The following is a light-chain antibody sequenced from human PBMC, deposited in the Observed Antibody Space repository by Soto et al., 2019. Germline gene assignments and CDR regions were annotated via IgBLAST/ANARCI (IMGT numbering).Light chain of an antibody. Sequence: YVLTQPASVSGSPGQSITISCNGTSSDLGGYNYVSWYQQHPGKAPKVVIYEVSNRRLGVSNRFSASKSGNTASLIISGLQADDEADYFCSTYRSTTTFGVFGTGTKVTGL. CDR3: STYRSTTTFGV. CDR2: EVS. CDR1: SSDLGGYNY. J-gene: IGLJ1*01. V-gene: IGLV2-14*01.